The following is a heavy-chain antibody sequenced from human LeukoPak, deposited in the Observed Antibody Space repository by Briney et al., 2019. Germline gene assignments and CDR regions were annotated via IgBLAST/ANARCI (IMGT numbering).Heavy chain of an antibody. CDR2: IYHSGST. CDR1: GGSISSGSYY. J-gene: IGHJ4*02. CDR3: AREVAGFGELVFDY. D-gene: IGHD3-10*01. V-gene: IGHV4-39*07. Sequence: SETLSLTCTVSGGSISSGSYYWSWIRQPPGKGLEWIGSIYHSGSTCYNPSLKSRVTISVDTSKNQFSLKLSSVTAADTAVYYCAREVAGFGELVFDYWGQGTLVTVSS.